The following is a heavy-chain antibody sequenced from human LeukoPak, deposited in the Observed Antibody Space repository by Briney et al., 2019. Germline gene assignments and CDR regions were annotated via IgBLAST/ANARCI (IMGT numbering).Heavy chain of an antibody. Sequence: SETLSLTCNVSGGSISRSGYYWGWIRQPPGKGLEWIGEIYHSGSTNYNPSLKSRVTISVDKSKTQFSLKLSSVTAADTAVYYCARDKWEPRYAFDIWGQGTMVTVSS. CDR2: IYHSGST. CDR1: GGSISRSGYY. CDR3: ARDKWEPRYAFDI. J-gene: IGHJ3*02. D-gene: IGHD1-26*01. V-gene: IGHV4-39*07.